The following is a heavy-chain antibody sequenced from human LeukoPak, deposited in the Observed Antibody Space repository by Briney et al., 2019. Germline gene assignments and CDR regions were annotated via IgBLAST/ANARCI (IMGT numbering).Heavy chain of an antibody. CDR2: INHSGST. J-gene: IGHJ4*02. Sequence: PSETLSLTCAVYGDSFSGYYWTWIRQSPGKGLEWIGEINHSGSTNYNPSLKSRVTISVDTSKNQFSLKLSSVTAADTAVYYCARRLGYTSGWDFDYWGQGTLVTVSS. V-gene: IGHV4-34*01. CDR3: ARRLGYTSGWDFDY. CDR1: GDSFSGYY. D-gene: IGHD6-19*01.